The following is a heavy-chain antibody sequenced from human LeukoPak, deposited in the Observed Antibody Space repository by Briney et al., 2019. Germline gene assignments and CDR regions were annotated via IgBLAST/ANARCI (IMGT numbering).Heavy chain of an antibody. Sequence: SETLSLTCAVYGGSFIGYYWSWIRQPPGKGLEWIGEINHSGSTNYNPSLKSRVTISVDTSKNQFSLKLSSVTAADTAVYYCARLRYYYDSSGYRPRIYYYYYGMDVWGQGTTVTVSS. CDR1: GGSFIGYY. CDR3: ARLRYYYDSSGYRPRIYYYYYGMDV. CDR2: INHSGST. V-gene: IGHV4-34*01. D-gene: IGHD3-22*01. J-gene: IGHJ6*02.